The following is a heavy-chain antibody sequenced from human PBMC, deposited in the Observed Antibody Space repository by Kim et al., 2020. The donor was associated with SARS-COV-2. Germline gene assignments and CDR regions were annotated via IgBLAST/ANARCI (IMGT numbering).Heavy chain of an antibody. CDR3: ARDLYLYSSVFDY. Sequence: YAHSVKGRFTISRDNAKNSLYLQMNSLRVEDTAMYYCARDLYLYSSVFDYWGQGTLVTVSS. J-gene: IGHJ4*02. V-gene: IGHV3-7*01. D-gene: IGHD6-25*01.